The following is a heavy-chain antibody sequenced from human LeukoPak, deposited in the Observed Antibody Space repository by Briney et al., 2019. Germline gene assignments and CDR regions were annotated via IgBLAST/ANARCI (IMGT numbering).Heavy chain of an antibody. V-gene: IGHV3-30*02. CDR1: GFTFSSYG. CDR2: IRYDGSNK. D-gene: IGHD3-10*01. CDR3: AKRYGSGSYQNWFDP. Sequence: PGESLRLSCAASGFTFSSYGMHWVRQAPGKGLEWVAFIRYDGSNKYYADSVKGRSTISRDNSKNTLYLQMNSLRAEDTAVYYCAKRYGSGSYQNWFDPWGQGTLVTVSS. J-gene: IGHJ5*02.